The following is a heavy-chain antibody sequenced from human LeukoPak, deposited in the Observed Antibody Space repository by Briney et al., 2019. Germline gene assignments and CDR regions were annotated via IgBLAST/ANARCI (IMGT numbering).Heavy chain of an antibody. CDR1: GFTFSSYA. J-gene: IGHJ4*02. CDR3: VKDRTGTYTLDY. D-gene: IGHD3-10*01. Sequence: GGSLRLSCAASGFTFSSYAMSWVRQAPGKGLEWVSSISASGDITYYADSVKGRFTISRDNSKNTLNLQMNSLRAEDTAVYYCVKDRTGTYTLDYWGQGTLVTVSS. CDR2: ISASGDIT. V-gene: IGHV3-23*01.